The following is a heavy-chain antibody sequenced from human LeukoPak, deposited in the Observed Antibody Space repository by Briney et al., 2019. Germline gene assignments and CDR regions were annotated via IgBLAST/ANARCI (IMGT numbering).Heavy chain of an antibody. CDR3: ARDNPMVYATYDH. CDR1: GFTFSSYW. V-gene: IGHV3-7*01. D-gene: IGHD2-8*01. J-gene: IGHJ4*02. CDR2: INRDASEK. Sequence: GGSLRLSCAASGFTFSSYWMTWVSQAPGKGLEWVANINRDASEKYYVDSVKGRFTISRDNAKNSLYLQMTSLRADDTAVYYCARDNPMVYATYDHWGQGTLVTVSS.